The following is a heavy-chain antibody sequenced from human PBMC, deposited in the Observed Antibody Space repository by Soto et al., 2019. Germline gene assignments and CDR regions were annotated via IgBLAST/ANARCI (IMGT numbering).Heavy chain of an antibody. CDR1: GGSISSGDYY. J-gene: IGHJ4*02. D-gene: IGHD3-16*02. CDR3: ARAGLGELSFFDY. Sequence: LSLTCTVSGGSISSGDYYWSWIRQPPGKGLEWIGYIYYSGSTYYNPSLKSRVTISVDTSKNQFSLKLSSVTAADTAVYYCARAGLGELSFFDYWGQGTLVTVS. CDR2: IYYSGST. V-gene: IGHV4-30-4*01.